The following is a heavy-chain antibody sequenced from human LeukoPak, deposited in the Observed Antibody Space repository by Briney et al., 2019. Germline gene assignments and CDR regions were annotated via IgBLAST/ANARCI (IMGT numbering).Heavy chain of an antibody. CDR2: IYTSGST. Sequence: SQTLSLTCTVSGGSISSGSYYWSWIRQPAGKGLEWIGRIYTSGSTNYNPSLKSRVTISVDTSKNQFSLKLSSVTAADTAVYYCARNSRDFWSGPPPFDIRGQGTMVTVSS. CDR3: ARNSRDFWSGPPPFDI. J-gene: IGHJ3*02. D-gene: IGHD3-3*01. CDR1: GGSISSGSYY. V-gene: IGHV4-61*02.